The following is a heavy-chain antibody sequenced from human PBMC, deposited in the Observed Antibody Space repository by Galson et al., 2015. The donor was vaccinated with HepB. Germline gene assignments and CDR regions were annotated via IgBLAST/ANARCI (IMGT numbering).Heavy chain of an antibody. CDR1: GFTFSTYS. CDR3: ASQIVVVGTGALDY. D-gene: IGHD3-22*01. Sequence: SLRLSCAASGFTFSTYSMNWVRQAPGKGLEWVSSISSSSSYIYFADSLKGRFTISRDNAKNSLYLQMNSLRAEDTAVYYCASQIVVVGTGALDYWGQGTLVTVSS. J-gene: IGHJ4*02. CDR2: ISSSSSYI. V-gene: IGHV3-21*01.